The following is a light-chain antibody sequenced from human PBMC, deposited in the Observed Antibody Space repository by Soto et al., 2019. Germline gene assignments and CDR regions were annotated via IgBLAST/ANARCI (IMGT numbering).Light chain of an antibody. V-gene: IGLV2-11*01. CDR3: CSYAGLSPYV. Sequence: QSALTQPRSVSGSPGQSVTISCTGTSSDVGGYNYVSWYQQHPGKAPKLMIYDVSKRPSGVPDRFSGSKSGNTASLTISGLQAEDEADYYCCSYAGLSPYVFRTGTKVTVL. J-gene: IGLJ1*01. CDR1: SSDVGGYNY. CDR2: DVS.